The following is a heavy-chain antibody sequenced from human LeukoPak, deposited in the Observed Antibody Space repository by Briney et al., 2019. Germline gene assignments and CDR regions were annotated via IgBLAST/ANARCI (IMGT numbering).Heavy chain of an antibody. CDR1: GFNLGFNW. CDR2: INQDGSVT. D-gene: IGHD4-17*01. CDR3: ARDPWAGDYGYGSFDY. V-gene: IGHV3-7*01. Sequence: GGSLRLSCAACGFNLGFNWMTWVRQAAGKGDGWVANINQDGSVTQYMGSVKGRFTVTRDLAKNSVYLQMNSLRLDDTAIYYCARDPWAGDYGYGSFDYWGQGTLVIVSS. J-gene: IGHJ4*02.